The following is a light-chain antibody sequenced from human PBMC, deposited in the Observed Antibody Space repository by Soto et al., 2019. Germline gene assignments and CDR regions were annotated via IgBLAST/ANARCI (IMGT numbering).Light chain of an antibody. J-gene: IGKJ2*01. CDR1: QSLVYSDGNTY. Sequence: DVLMTQSPLSLPVTLGQPASISCRSSQSLVYSDGNTYLTWFQQRPGQSPRRLIYKVSNRDSGVPDRFSGSGSGTDFTLRISRVEAEDVGVYYCMQGTHWPPYTFGQGTKVEIK. V-gene: IGKV2-30*01. CDR3: MQGTHWPPYT. CDR2: KVS.